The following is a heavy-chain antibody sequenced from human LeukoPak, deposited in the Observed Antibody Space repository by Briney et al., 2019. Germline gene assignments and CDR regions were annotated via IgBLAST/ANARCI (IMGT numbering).Heavy chain of an antibody. V-gene: IGHV3-23*01. J-gene: IGHJ6*03. CDR2: ISGSGGST. Sequence: GGSLRLSCAASGFTFSSYAMSWVRQAPGKGLEWVSAISGSGGSTYYADSVKGRFTISRDNSKNTLYLQMNSLRAEDTAVYYCAKLRGSTTQMLSHHYMDVWGKGTTVTVSS. D-gene: IGHD2-2*01. CDR1: GFTFSSYA. CDR3: AKLRGSTTQMLSHHYMDV.